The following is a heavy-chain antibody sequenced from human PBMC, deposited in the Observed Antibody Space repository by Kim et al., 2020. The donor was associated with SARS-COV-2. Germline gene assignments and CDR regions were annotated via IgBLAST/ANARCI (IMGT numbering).Heavy chain of an antibody. J-gene: IGHJ3*02. CDR3: ARDRIQLWSDAYDI. V-gene: IGHV3-7*01. CDR1: GFTFSRNW. D-gene: IGHD3-10*01. Sequence: GGSLRLSCAASGFTFSRNWMTWVRQAPGKGLEWVANIKQDGSEKYYVDSVKGRFTVSRDNAKNSVYLQMNSLRAEDTAVYYCARDRIQLWSDAYDIWGQGTMVTVSP. CDR2: IKQDGSEK.